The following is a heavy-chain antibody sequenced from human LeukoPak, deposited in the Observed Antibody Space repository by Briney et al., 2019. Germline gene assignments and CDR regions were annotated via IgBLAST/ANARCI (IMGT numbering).Heavy chain of an antibody. D-gene: IGHD6-13*01. V-gene: IGHV4-59*01. CDR2: IYYSGST. CDR1: GGSISSYY. Sequence: SETLSLTCTVSGGSISSYYWIWIRPPPGKGLTGIGYIYYSGSTNYNPSLKSRVTISVDTSKNQFSLKLSSLTAADTGVYYCARGLFAAAGTILDYWGQGTLVTVSS. CDR3: ARGLFAAAGTILDY. J-gene: IGHJ4*02.